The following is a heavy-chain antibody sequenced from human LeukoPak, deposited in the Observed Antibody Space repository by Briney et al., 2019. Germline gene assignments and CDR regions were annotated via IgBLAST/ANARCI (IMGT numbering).Heavy chain of an antibody. Sequence: ASVKVSCKASGYTFTSYVIGWVRQAPGQGLEWMEWISAYNGNTNYAQKLQGRVTMTTDTSTSTAYMELRSLRSDDTAVYYCARHEVAYYYGSGSYYDWGQGTLVTVSS. CDR1: GYTFTSYV. D-gene: IGHD3-10*01. J-gene: IGHJ4*02. V-gene: IGHV1-18*01. CDR2: ISAYNGNT. CDR3: ARHEVAYYYGSGSYYD.